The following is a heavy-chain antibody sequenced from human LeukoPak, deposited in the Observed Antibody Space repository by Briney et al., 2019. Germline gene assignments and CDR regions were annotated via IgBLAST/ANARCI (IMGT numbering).Heavy chain of an antibody. D-gene: IGHD3-22*01. V-gene: IGHV3-30*04. Sequence: GTSLRLSCAASGFTFISYAIHWVRQAPGKGLEWVAVISFHGTDTFYADSVKGRFTISRDNSKNTLYLQMNSLRAEDTAVYYCARVRITMIDTDAFDIWGQGTMVTVSS. CDR3: ARVRITMIDTDAFDI. J-gene: IGHJ3*02. CDR1: GFTFISYA. CDR2: ISFHGTDT.